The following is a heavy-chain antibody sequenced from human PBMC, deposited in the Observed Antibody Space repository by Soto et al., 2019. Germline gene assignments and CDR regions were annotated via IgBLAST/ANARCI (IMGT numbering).Heavy chain of an antibody. Sequence: SETLSLTCTVSGGSISSSSYYWGWIRQPPGKGLEWIGSIYYSGSTYYNPSLKSRVTISVDTSKTQFSLKLSSVTATDTAVYYCAGHGDTIFGVAHFAPWGQGTLVTVSS. CDR3: AGHGDTIFGVAHFAP. D-gene: IGHD3-3*01. J-gene: IGHJ5*02. CDR2: IYYSGST. CDR1: GGSISSSSYY. V-gene: IGHV4-39*01.